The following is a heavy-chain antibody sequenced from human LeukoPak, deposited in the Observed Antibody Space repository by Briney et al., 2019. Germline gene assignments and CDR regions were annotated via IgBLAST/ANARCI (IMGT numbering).Heavy chain of an antibody. V-gene: IGHV4-4*07. Sequence: TSETLSLTCTVSGGSISSYYWSWIRQPAGKGLEWIGRIYTSGSTNYNPSLKSRVTMSVDTSKNQFSLKLSSVTAADTAGYYCASGSSIAAPADAFDIWGQGTMVTVSS. J-gene: IGHJ3*02. D-gene: IGHD6-6*01. CDR1: GGSISSYY. CDR3: ASGSSIAAPADAFDI. CDR2: IYTSGST.